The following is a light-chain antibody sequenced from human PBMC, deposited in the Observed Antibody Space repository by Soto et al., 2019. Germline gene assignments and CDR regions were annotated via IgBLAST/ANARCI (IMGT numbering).Light chain of an antibody. J-gene: IGLJ1*01. CDR1: SSNIGSNY. CDR2: RNN. Sequence: SVLPQPPSASVTPGQRVTISCSGSSSNIGSNYVYWYQQLPGTAPKLLIYRNNQRPSGVPDRFSGSKSGTLASLAISGLRSEDEADYYCAAWDDSLSGYVFGTGTKVTVL. CDR3: AAWDDSLSGYV. V-gene: IGLV1-47*01.